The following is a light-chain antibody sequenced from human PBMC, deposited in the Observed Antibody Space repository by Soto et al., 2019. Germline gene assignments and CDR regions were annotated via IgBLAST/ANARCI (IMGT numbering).Light chain of an antibody. CDR3: HQYNSSPQT. CDR1: QSVLDRSNNKNY. CDR2: WAS. Sequence: DIVLTQSPDSLTVSLGERATISCKSSQSVLDRSNNKNYLAWYQQKPGQPPKMLIYWASTRDSGVHDRFSASVSGTDFPLTISGLQSEDVAVYYCHQYNSSPQTFGQGTTVEIK. J-gene: IGKJ1*01. V-gene: IGKV4-1*01.